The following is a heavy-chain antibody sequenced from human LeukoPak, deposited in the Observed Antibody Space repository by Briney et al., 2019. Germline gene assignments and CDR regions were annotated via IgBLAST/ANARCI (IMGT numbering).Heavy chain of an antibody. CDR3: ARVDPDSSSTLEVFDY. Sequence: PSETLSLTCTVSGGSISSYDWRWIRRPPGKGLEGIGYIYYSGSTNYNPSLKRRVTISVDPSNNQFSLKLSSVTAADTAVYYCARVDPDSSSTLEVFDYWGQGTLVTVSS. CDR2: IYYSGST. CDR1: GGSISSYD. V-gene: IGHV4-59*01. D-gene: IGHD6-6*01. J-gene: IGHJ4*02.